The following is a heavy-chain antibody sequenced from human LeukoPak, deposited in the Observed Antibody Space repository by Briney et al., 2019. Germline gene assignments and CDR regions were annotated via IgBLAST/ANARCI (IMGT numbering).Heavy chain of an antibody. CDR1: GFTFSGSA. Sequence: GGSLRLSCAASGFTFSGSAMHWVRQASGKGLEWVGRIRSKANSYATAYAASVKGRFTISRDDSKNTAYLQMNSLRAEDTAVYYCAKDYYGSSWALDYWGQGTLVTVSS. V-gene: IGHV3-73*01. CDR3: AKDYYGSSWALDY. CDR2: IRSKANSYAT. J-gene: IGHJ4*02. D-gene: IGHD6-13*01.